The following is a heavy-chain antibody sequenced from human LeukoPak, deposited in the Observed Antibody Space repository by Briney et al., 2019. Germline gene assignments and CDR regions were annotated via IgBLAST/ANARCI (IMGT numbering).Heavy chain of an antibody. CDR1: GFTFSSYW. Sequence: GGSLRLSCAASGFTFSSYWMSWVRQAPGKGLEWVANIKQDGSEKYYVDSVKGRFTISRDNAKNSLYLQMNSLRAEDTAVSYCARDADVVVPAAIPKIFDYWGQGTLVTVSS. D-gene: IGHD2-2*02. CDR2: IKQDGSEK. V-gene: IGHV3-7*01. CDR3: ARDADVVVPAAIPKIFDY. J-gene: IGHJ4*02.